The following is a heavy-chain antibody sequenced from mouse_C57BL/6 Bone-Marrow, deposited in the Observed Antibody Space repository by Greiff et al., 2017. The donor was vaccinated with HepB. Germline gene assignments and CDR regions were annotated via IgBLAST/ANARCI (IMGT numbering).Heavy chain of an antibody. D-gene: IGHD1-1*01. CDR1: EYEFPSHD. CDR2: INSDGGST. J-gene: IGHJ2*01. CDR3: ARHYYGSRGYFDY. Sequence: DVMLVESGGGLVQPGESLKLSCESNEYEFPSHDMSWVRKTPEKRLALVAAINSDGGSTYYPDTMERRFIISRDNTKKTLYLQMSSLRSEDTALYYCARHYYGSRGYFDYWGQGTTLTVSS. V-gene: IGHV5-2*01.